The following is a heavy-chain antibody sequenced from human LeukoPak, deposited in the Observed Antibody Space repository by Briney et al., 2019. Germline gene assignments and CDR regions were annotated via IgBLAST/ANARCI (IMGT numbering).Heavy chain of an antibody. Sequence: GGSLRLSCAASGFTFSSYAMHWVRQAPGKGLEYVSANANSVKGRFTISRDNSKNTLFLQMGSLGAEDMAVYYCARDQEMGTDEHYFDYWGQGTLVTVSS. CDR1: GFTFSSYA. D-gene: IGHD5-24*01. V-gene: IGHV3-64*01. J-gene: IGHJ4*02. CDR3: ARDQEMGTDEHYFDY.